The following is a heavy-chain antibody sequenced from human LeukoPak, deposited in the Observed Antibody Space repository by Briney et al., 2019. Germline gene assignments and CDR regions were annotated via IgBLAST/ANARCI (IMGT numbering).Heavy chain of an antibody. CDR3: ARGVVAAAGRTFDF. D-gene: IGHD6-13*01. Sequence: SETLSLTCTVSGGSISSSSYYWGWIRQPPGKGLEWIGSIYYSGSTYYNPSLKGRVTISVDTSKNQFSLKLSSVTAADTAVYYCARGVVAAAGRTFDFWGQGTLVTVSS. CDR1: GGSISSSSYY. J-gene: IGHJ4*02. CDR2: IYYSGST. V-gene: IGHV4-39*07.